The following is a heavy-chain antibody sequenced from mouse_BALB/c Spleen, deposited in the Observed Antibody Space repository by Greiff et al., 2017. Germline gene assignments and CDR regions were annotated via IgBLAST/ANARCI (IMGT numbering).Heavy chain of an antibody. J-gene: IGHJ3*01. CDR2: INSNGGST. CDR1: GFTFSSYG. CDR3: AREEYGNWFAY. D-gene: IGHD2-10*02. Sequence: EVKVIESGGGLVQPGGSLKLSCAASGFTFSSYGMSWVRQTPDKRLELVATINSNGGSTYYPDSVKGRFTISRDNAKNTLYLQMSSLKSEDTAMYYCAREEYGNWFAYWGQGTLVTVSA. V-gene: IGHV5-6-3*01.